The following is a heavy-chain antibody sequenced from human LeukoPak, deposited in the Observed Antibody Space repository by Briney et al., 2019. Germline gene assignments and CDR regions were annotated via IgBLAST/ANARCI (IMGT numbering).Heavy chain of an antibody. J-gene: IGHJ5*02. CDR2: IYYSGST. V-gene: IGHV4-59*01. D-gene: IGHD1-20*01. CDR1: GGSISSYY. Sequence: SETLSLTCTVSGGSISSYYWSWIRQPPGKGLEWIGYIYYSGSTNYSPSLKSRVTISVDTSKNQFSLKLSSVIAADTAVYYCARAGLTGRYNWFDPWGQGTLVTVSS. CDR3: ARAGLTGRYNWFDP.